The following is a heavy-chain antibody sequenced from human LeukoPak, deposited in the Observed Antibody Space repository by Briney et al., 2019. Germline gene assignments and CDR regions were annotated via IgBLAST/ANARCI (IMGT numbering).Heavy chain of an antibody. Sequence: ASVKVSCKASGYTFTSYDINWVRQATGQGLEWMGWMNPNSGNTGYAQKFQGRVTITRNTSISTAYMELSSLRSEDTAVYYCARAASWSPIGDSYYYMDVWGKETTVAISS. V-gene: IGHV1-8*03. CDR3: ARAASWSPIGDSYYYMDV. D-gene: IGHD6-13*01. J-gene: IGHJ6*03. CDR1: GYTFTSYD. CDR2: MNPNSGNT.